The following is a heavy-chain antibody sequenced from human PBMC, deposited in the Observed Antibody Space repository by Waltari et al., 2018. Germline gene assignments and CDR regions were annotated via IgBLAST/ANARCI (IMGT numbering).Heavy chain of an antibody. J-gene: IGHJ4*02. CDR3: ARLGIAVAGTIDY. Sequence: QLQLQESGPGLVKPSETLSLTCTVSGGSISSSSYYWGWIRQPPGKGLEWIGSIYYSGRTYDNPSLKCRVTISVDTCKNQFSLKLSSVTAADTAVYYCARLGIAVAGTIDYWGQGTLVTVSS. D-gene: IGHD6-19*01. CDR2: IYYSGRT. V-gene: IGHV4-39*07. CDR1: GGSISSSSYY.